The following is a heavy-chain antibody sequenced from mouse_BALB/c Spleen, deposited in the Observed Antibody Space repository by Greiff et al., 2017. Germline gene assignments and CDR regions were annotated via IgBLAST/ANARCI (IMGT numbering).Heavy chain of an antibody. CDR3: ARSLYDVGYAMDY. V-gene: IGHV5-17*02. Sequence: EVQGVESGGGLVQPGGSRKLSCAASGFTFSSFGMHWVRQAPEKGLEWVAYISSGSSTIYYADTVKGRFTISRDNPKNTLFLQMTSLRSEDTAMYYCARSLYDVGYAMDYWGQGTSVTVSS. J-gene: IGHJ4*01. CDR1: GFTFSSFG. D-gene: IGHD2-14*01. CDR2: ISSGSSTI.